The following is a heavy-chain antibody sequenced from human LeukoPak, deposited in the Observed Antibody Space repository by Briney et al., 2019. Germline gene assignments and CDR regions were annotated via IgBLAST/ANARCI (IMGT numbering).Heavy chain of an antibody. J-gene: IGHJ6*02. V-gene: IGHV1-8*01. D-gene: IGHD6-13*01. Sequence: ASVKVSCKASGYTFTSYDINWVRQATGQGLEWMGWMNPNSGNTGYAQKFQGRVTMTRNTSISTAYMELSSLRSEDTAVYYCARGGGGSSSWYGLSYYYHGMDVWGQGTTVTVSS. CDR1: GYTFTSYD. CDR3: ARGGGGSSSWYGLSYYYHGMDV. CDR2: MNPNSGNT.